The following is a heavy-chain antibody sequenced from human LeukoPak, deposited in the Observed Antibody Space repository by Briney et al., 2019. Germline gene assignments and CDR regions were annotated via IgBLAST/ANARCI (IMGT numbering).Heavy chain of an antibody. J-gene: IGHJ4*02. D-gene: IGHD1-26*01. Sequence: PGGSLRLSCAASGFTFNSYGMNWVRQAPGKGLEWVSTISGGGDNTYYADSVKGRFTISRDNTKYTLDLQMNSLRPEDRAVYFCAKDVSGTYGEEYWGQGTLVSVSS. CDR3: AKDVSGTYGEEY. CDR1: GFTFNSYG. V-gene: IGHV3-23*01. CDR2: ISGGGDNT.